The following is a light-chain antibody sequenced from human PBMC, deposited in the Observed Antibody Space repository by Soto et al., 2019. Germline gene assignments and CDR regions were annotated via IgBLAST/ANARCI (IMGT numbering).Light chain of an antibody. J-gene: IGKJ4*01. CDR1: QSVTSN. V-gene: IGKV3-15*01. CDR2: GAS. Sequence: EIVMTQSAATLSVSPGQRDTLSCRASQSVTSNLAWYQQKPGQAPRVLIYGASTRATGIPARFSGSGSGTEFSLTISSLQSEDFAVYYCQQCNNWPLTFGGGTKVEIK. CDR3: QQCNNWPLT.